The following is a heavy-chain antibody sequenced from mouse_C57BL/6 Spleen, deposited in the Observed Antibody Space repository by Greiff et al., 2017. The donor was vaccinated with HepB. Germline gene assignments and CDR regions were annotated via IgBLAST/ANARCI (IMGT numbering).Heavy chain of an antibody. Sequence: QVQLQQSGAELVKPGASVKLSCKASGYTFTSYWMHWVKQRPGQGLEWIGMIHPNSGSTNYNEKFKSKATLTVDKSSSTAYMQLSSLTSEDSAVYYCARIYYYGSSYKYYAMDYWGQGTSVTVSS. CDR1: GYTFTSYW. CDR3: ARIYYYGSSYKYYAMDY. CDR2: IHPNSGST. J-gene: IGHJ4*01. V-gene: IGHV1-64*01. D-gene: IGHD1-1*01.